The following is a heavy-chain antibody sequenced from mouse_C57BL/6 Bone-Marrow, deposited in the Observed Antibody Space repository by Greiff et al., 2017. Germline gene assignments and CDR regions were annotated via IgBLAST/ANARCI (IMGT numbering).Heavy chain of an antibody. Sequence: ESGPGLVKPSQSLSLTCSVTGYSITSGYYWNWIRQFPGNKLEWMGYISYDGSNNYNPSLKNRISITRDTSKNQFFLKLNSVTTEDTATYYCARVGYYYGSRVDYWGQGTSVTVSS. D-gene: IGHD1-1*01. V-gene: IGHV3-6*01. J-gene: IGHJ4*01. CDR1: GYSITSGYY. CDR2: ISYDGSN. CDR3: ARVGYYYGSRVDY.